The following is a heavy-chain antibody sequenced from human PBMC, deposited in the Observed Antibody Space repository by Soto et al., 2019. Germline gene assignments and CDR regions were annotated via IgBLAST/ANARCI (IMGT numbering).Heavy chain of an antibody. Sequence: SETLSLTCSVSGGSISSGGYYWSWIRQHPGKGLEWIGYIYYSGSTYYNPSLKSRVTISVDTSKNQFSLKLSSVTAADTAVYYCARAKGWELLVLSYASVIWGQGAM. V-gene: IGHV4-31*03. CDR2: IYYSGST. CDR1: GGSISSGGYY. J-gene: IGHJ3*02. CDR3: ARAKGWELLVLSYASVI. D-gene: IGHD1-26*01.